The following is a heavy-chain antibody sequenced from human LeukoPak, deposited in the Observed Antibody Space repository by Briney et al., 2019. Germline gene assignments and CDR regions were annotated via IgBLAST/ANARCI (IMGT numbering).Heavy chain of an antibody. CDR2: IYTSGST. CDR3: ARLHKGVNRAFDY. CDR1: GGSISRGSYY. J-gene: IGHJ4*02. Sequence: SETLSLTCTVSGGSISRGSYYWSWIRQPAGKGLEWIGRIYTSGSTNYNPSLKSRVTISVDTSKNQFSLKLSSVTAADTAVYYCARLHKGVNRAFDYWGQGTLVTVSS. D-gene: IGHD1-14*01. V-gene: IGHV4-61*02.